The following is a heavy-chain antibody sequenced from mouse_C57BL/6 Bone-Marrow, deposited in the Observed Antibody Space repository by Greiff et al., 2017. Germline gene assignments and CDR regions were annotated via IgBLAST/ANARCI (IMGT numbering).Heavy chain of an antibody. CDR2: IDPSDSYT. CDR1: GYTFTSYW. CDR3: ARENGYYSNYGDY. D-gene: IGHD2-5*01. Sequence: VQLQQPGAELVRPGTSVKLSCKASGYTFTSYWMHWVKQRPGQGLEWIGVIDPSDSYTNYNQKFKGKATLTVDTSSSTAYLQLSSLTSEASAVYYCARENGYYSNYGDYWGQGTTLTVSS. V-gene: IGHV1-59*01. J-gene: IGHJ2*01.